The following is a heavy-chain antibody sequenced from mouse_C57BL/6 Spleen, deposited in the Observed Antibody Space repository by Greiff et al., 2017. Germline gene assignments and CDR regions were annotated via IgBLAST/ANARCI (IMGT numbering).Heavy chain of an antibody. J-gene: IGHJ4*01. Sequence: DVKLQESGGGLVKPGGSLKLSCAASGFTFSDYGMHWVRQAPEKGLEWVAYISSGSSTIYYADTVKGRFTISRDNAKNTLFLQMTSLRSEDTAMYYCARRDTTVVANYAMDYWGQGTSVTVSS. CDR2: ISSGSSTI. CDR3: ARRDTTVVANYAMDY. CDR1: GFTFSDYG. D-gene: IGHD1-1*01. V-gene: IGHV5-17*01.